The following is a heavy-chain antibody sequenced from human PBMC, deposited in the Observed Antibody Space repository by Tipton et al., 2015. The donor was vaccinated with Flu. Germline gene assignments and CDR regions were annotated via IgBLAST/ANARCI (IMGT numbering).Heavy chain of an antibody. CDR3: ARGSGSGTDVTFYF. J-gene: IGHJ4*02. V-gene: IGHV4-4*07. CDR1: GGSISSYY. CDR2: MYVSGST. Sequence: LRLSCTVSGGSISSYYWSWIRQPPGKGLEWIGRMYVSGSTKYNPSLKSRVTMSVDTSKNQFSLKLSSVTAADTAVYYCARGSGSGTDVTFYFWGQGTLVTVSS. D-gene: IGHD3-10*01.